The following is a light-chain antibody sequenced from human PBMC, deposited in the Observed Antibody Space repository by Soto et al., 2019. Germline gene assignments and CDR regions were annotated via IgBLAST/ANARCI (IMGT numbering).Light chain of an antibody. J-gene: IGKJ4*01. CDR2: EAS. V-gene: IGKV1-12*01. Sequence: DIQLTQSPSSVSASVGDRVTITCRASRGISNWLAWYQQKPGKGPRLLIFEASRWQSGVPSRFSGSGSGTDFTLSISSLQPEDFATDICQQAESFPLTFGGGTKVEIK. CDR1: RGISNW. CDR3: QQAESFPLT.